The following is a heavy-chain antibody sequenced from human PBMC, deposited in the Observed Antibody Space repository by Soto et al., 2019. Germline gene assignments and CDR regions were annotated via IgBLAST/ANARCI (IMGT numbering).Heavy chain of an antibody. CDR2: IIPIFGTA. CDR3: ASSPAYNSYVMVYYFDY. J-gene: IGHJ4*02. D-gene: IGHD1-20*01. Sequence: SVKGSCKASGGSCSSYAISWVRRAPGQGLEWMGGIIPIFGTANYAQKFQGRVTITADESTSTAYMELSSLRSEDTAVYYCASSPAYNSYVMVYYFDYWSQGTLFSVSS. V-gene: IGHV1-69*01. CDR1: GGSCSSYA.